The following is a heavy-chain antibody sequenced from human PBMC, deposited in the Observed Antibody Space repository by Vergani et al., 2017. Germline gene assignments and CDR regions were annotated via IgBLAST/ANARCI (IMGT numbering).Heavy chain of an antibody. D-gene: IGHD2-2*01. CDR1: GFTFSSYG. J-gene: IGHJ4*02. V-gene: IGHV3-33*01. CDR2: IWYDGSNK. Sequence: QVQLVESGGGVVQPGRSLRLSCAASGFTFSSYGMHWVRQAPGKGLEWVAVIWYDGSNKYYADSVKGRFTISRDNSKNTLYLQMNSLRAEDTAVYYCASQVGYCSSTSCNGPYYWGQGTLVTVSS. CDR3: ASQVGYCSSTSCNGPYY.